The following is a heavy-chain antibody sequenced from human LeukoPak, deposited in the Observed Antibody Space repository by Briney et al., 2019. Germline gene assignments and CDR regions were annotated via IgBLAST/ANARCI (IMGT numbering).Heavy chain of an antibody. J-gene: IGHJ4*02. CDR1: GFTFSSYG. Sequence: GGSLRLSCAASGFTFSSYGMHWVRRAPGKGLEWVAVISYDGSNKYYADSVKGRFTISRDNSKNTLYLQMNSLRAEDTAVYYCAKWTDSGYEGDYYFDYWGQGTLVTVSS. CDR3: AKWTDSGYEGDYYFDY. CDR2: ISYDGSNK. V-gene: IGHV3-30*18. D-gene: IGHD5-12*01.